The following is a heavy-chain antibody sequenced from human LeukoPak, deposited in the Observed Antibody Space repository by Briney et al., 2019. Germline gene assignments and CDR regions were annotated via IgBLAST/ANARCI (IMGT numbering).Heavy chain of an antibody. CDR2: IFYSGST. CDR3: ARGGPSGGYSYGYRIRAFYI. J-gene: IGHJ3*02. V-gene: IGHV4-59*08. CDR1: GGSISSDY. D-gene: IGHD5-18*01. Sequence: SETLSLTFSISGGSISSDYWSCIRQPSGKGLEWIGYIFYSGSTSYNPSLKSRVTISVGTAKNHFSLKLSSVTAADTAVYYCARGGPSGGYSYGYRIRAFYIWGQGTMVTVSS.